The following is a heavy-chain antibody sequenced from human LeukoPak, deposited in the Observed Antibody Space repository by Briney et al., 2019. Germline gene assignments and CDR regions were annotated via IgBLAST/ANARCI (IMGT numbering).Heavy chain of an antibody. Sequence: GGSLRLSCAASGFTFDDYGMSWVRQVPGRGLEWVSGITWNADNTGYAEAVKGRFTISRDNAKSSLYLQMNSLGAEDTALYYCARDWRSGYSIDNWGQGTLVTVSS. CDR1: GFTFDDYG. D-gene: IGHD6-19*01. J-gene: IGHJ4*02. CDR3: ARDWRSGYSIDN. CDR2: ITWNADNT. V-gene: IGHV3-20*04.